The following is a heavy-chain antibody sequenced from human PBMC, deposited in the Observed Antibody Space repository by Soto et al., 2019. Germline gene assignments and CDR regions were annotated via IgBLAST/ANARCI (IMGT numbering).Heavy chain of an antibody. Sequence: GASVKVSCKASGYTFTSYYMHWVRQAPGQGLEWMGILNPSGGSTSYAQKFQGGVTMTRDTSTSTVYMELSSLRSEDTAVYYCAAKYYYDSSGYYYVDEYWGQGTMVTVSS. V-gene: IGHV1-46*01. J-gene: IGHJ4*02. CDR2: LNPSGGST. CDR1: GYTFTSYY. D-gene: IGHD3-22*01. CDR3: AAKYYYDSSGYYYVDEY.